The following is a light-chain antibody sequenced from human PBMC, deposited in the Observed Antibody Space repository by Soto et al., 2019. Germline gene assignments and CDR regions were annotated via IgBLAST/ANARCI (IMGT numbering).Light chain of an antibody. Sequence: EVLMTQSPATLSVSPGERATLSCRASQSVSGKLAWYQQKPGQAPRLLIYDASTGATGIPARFSGSGSGTEFTLTISSLQSEDFAVYYCQQSNNWPWTFGQGTKVEIK. CDR2: DAS. J-gene: IGKJ1*01. V-gene: IGKV3-15*01. CDR3: QQSNNWPWT. CDR1: QSVSGK.